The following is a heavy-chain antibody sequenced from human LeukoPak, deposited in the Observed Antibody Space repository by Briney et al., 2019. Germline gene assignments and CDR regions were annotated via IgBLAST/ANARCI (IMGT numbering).Heavy chain of an antibody. D-gene: IGHD3-16*02. CDR3: AKSPITFGGVIVPGSWFDP. CDR2: IRYDGTNK. CDR1: GFTFSNFG. V-gene: IGHV3-30*02. Sequence: GGSLRLSCAASGFTFSNFGMHWVRQAPGKGLEWVAFIRYDGTNKYYADSVKGRFTIPRDNSKNTLYLQMNSLRAEDTAVYYCAKSPITFGGVIVPGSWFDPWGQGTLVTVSS. J-gene: IGHJ5*02.